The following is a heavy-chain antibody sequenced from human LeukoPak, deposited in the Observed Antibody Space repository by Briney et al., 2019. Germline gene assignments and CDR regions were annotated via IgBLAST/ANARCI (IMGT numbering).Heavy chain of an antibody. CDR1: GFICSSYG. V-gene: IGHV3-30*02. Sequence: GGSLRLSCTASGFICSSYGMHWVRQAPGKRLEWVAFIQFDESETHYGDSVKGRFSISRDISKNTLYLQMNSLRAEDTALYYCARVRVAYGSGSYFNSFFEYWGQGTLVTVSS. D-gene: IGHD3-10*01. CDR3: ARVRVAYGSGSYFNSFFEY. CDR2: IQFDESET. J-gene: IGHJ4*02.